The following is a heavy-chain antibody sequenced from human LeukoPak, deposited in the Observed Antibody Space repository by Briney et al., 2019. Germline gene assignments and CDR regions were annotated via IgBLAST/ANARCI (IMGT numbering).Heavy chain of an antibody. CDR1: GFTSSSYG. CDR2: IKYDGSNK. J-gene: IGHJ4*02. Sequence: SGGSLRLSCAASGFTSSSYGMHWVRQAPGRGLEWVAFIKYDGSNKYYANSVKGRFTISRDNSKNTLYLQMNSLRAEDTAVYYCAKVMITFGGVIVDYWGQGTLLTVSS. D-gene: IGHD3-16*02. V-gene: IGHV3-30*02. CDR3: AKVMITFGGVIVDY.